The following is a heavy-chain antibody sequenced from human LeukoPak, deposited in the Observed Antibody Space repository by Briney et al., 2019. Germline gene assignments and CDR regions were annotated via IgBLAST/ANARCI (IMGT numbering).Heavy chain of an antibody. V-gene: IGHV4-59*01. CDR2: IYYSGST. CDR1: GASITNYY. Sequence: PSETLSVTCTVSGASITNYYWTWIRQPPGKGLEWIGYIYYSGSTNYNPSLKSRVTISVDTSKNQFSLKLSSVTAADTAVYYCVRGKGYFQHWGQGTLVTVSS. CDR3: VRGKGYFQH. J-gene: IGHJ1*01.